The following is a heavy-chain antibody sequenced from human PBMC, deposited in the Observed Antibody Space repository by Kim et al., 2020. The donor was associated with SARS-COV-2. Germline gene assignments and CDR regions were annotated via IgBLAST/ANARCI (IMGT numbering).Heavy chain of an antibody. CDR3: AVGPSGPFGVGPGT. Sequence: SVKVSCKASGGTFSSYAISWVRQAPGQGLEWMGGIIPIFGTANYAQKFQGRVTITADESTSTAYMELSSLRSEDTAVYYCAVGPSGPFGVGPGTWGQGTLVTVSS. CDR1: GGTFSSYA. CDR2: IIPIFGTA. D-gene: IGHD3-3*01. V-gene: IGHV1-69*13. J-gene: IGHJ4*02.